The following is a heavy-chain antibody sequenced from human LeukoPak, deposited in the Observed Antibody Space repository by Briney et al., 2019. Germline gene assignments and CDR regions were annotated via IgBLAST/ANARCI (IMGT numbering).Heavy chain of an antibody. Sequence: ASVKVSCKASGYTFTSYAMHWVRQATGQRLEWMGWINAGNGNTKYSQKFQGRVTITRDTSASTAYMELSSLRSEDTAVYYCARSRWGQSAPIDYWGQGTLVTVSS. CDR2: INAGNGNT. CDR1: GYTFTSYA. J-gene: IGHJ4*02. V-gene: IGHV1-3*01. CDR3: ARSRWGQSAPIDY. D-gene: IGHD5-24*01.